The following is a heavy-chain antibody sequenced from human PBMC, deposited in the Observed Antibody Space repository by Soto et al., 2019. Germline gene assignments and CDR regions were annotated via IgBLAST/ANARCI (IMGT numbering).Heavy chain of an antibody. V-gene: IGHV3-23*01. CDR2: ISGSGGST. J-gene: IGHJ4*02. Sequence: PGGSLRLSCAASGFTFSSYAMSWVRQAPGKGLEWVSAISGSGGSTYYADSVKGRFTISRDNSKNTLYLQMNSLRAEDTAVYYCASHYYDILTGYYPAFDYWGQGTLVTV. CDR1: GFTFSSYA. D-gene: IGHD3-9*01. CDR3: ASHYYDILTGYYPAFDY.